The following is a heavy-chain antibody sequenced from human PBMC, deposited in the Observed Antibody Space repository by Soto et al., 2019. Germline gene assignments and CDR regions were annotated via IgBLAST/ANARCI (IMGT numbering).Heavy chain of an antibody. CDR3: ARDCKDTAMVYYYYGMDV. J-gene: IGHJ6*02. Sequence: QVQLVQSGAEVKKPGASVKVSCKASGYTFTSYGISWVRQAPGQGLEWMGWISAYNGNTNYAQKLQGRVTMTTDTSSCTAYMELRSLRSDDTAVYYCARDCKDTAMVYYYYGMDVWGQGITVTVSS. CDR2: ISAYNGNT. CDR1: GYTFTSYG. D-gene: IGHD5-18*01. V-gene: IGHV1-18*01.